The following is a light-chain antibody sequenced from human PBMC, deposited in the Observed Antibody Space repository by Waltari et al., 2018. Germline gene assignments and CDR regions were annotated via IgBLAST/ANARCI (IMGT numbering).Light chain of an antibody. Sequence: EVVLTQSPGTLSLSPGERDTLSCRASQSVSKYLAWDQQRPGQAPRLLIYAASTRATGIPDMFSGSGYGTDFSLTISRLEPEDFAVYYCQNHERLPATFGQGTKVEIK. V-gene: IGKV3-20*01. CDR1: QSVSKY. CDR2: AAS. CDR3: QNHERLPAT. J-gene: IGKJ1*01.